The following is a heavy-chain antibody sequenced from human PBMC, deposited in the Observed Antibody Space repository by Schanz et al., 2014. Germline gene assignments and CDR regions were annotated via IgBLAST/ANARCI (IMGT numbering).Heavy chain of an antibody. V-gene: IGHV1-69*04. CDR3: ARGYGDSPTDF. J-gene: IGHJ4*02. CDR2: IIPSLGLA. CDR1: GGTFSSFG. D-gene: IGHD4-17*01. Sequence: VQLEQSGAEVKKPGSSVKVSCKASGGTFSSFGINWVRQAPGQGLEWMGRIIPSLGLAKYEQKFQGRVTVTSDTSTSTVYMELSGLRSEDTAVYYCARGYGDSPTDFWGQGTLVTVSS.